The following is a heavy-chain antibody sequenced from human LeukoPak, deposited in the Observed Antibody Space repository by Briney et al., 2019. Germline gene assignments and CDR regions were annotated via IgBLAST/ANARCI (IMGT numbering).Heavy chain of an antibody. CDR1: GYTFTSYG. Sequence: ASVKVSCKASGYTFTSYGISWVRQAPGQGLEWMGWISAYNGNTNYAQKLQGRVTMTTDTSTSTAYMELRSLRSDDTAVYYCATPSGCSSTCCQFGGWFDPWGQGTLVTVSS. V-gene: IGHV1-18*01. CDR2: ISAYNGNT. J-gene: IGHJ5*02. D-gene: IGHD2-2*01. CDR3: ATPSGCSSTCCQFGGWFDP.